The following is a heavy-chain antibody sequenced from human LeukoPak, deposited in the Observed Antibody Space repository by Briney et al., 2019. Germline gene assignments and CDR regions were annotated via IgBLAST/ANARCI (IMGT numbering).Heavy chain of an antibody. D-gene: IGHD6-13*01. Sequence: PSETLSLTCAVYGGSFSGYYWSWIRQPPGKGLEWIGEINHSGSTNYNPSLESRVTISVDTSKNQFSLKLSSVTAADTAVYYCARGGRSPPRPWGQGTLVTVSS. CDR2: INHSGST. CDR1: GGSFSGYY. V-gene: IGHV4-34*01. CDR3: ARGGRSPPRP. J-gene: IGHJ1*01.